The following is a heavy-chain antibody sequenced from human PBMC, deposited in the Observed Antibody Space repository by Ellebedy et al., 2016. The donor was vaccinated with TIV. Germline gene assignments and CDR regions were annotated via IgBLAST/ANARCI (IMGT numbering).Heavy chain of an antibody. V-gene: IGHV4-59*08. Sequence: SETLSLXXTVSGGSISNYYWSWFRQPPGKRLEWIAYIYYNGNTNYNPSLKSRVTISVATSENQFSLRLTPVTAADTAVYYCARHFNSGTYPLDYWGPGTLVTVSS. J-gene: IGHJ4*02. D-gene: IGHD3-10*01. CDR3: ARHFNSGTYPLDY. CDR2: IYYNGNT. CDR1: GGSISNYY.